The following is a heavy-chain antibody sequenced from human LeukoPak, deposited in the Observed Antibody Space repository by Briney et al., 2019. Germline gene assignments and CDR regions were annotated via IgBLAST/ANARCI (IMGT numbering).Heavy chain of an antibody. Sequence: GASVKVSCKASGGTFSSYAISWVRQAPGQGLEWMGRIIPILGIANYAQKFQGRVTITADKSTSTAYMELSSLRSEDTAVYYCARNYGGNSVPTLCYWGQGTLVTVSS. V-gene: IGHV1-69*04. CDR2: IIPILGIA. J-gene: IGHJ4*02. CDR3: ARNYGGNSVPTLCY. D-gene: IGHD4-17*01. CDR1: GGTFSSYA.